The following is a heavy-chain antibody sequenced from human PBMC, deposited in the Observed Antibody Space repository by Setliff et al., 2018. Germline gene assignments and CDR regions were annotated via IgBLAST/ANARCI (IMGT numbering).Heavy chain of an antibody. CDR3: AITMTTGVDFFDY. D-gene: IGHD4-17*01. V-gene: IGHV3-73*01. CDR2: IRSKADSYAT. Sequence: LRLSCAASGFTFSGSAVYWVRQASGRGLEWVGRIRSKADSYATAYAASVKARFTISRDESKNTAYLQVNSLKTEDTAVYYCAITMTTGVDFFDYWGQGTLVTVSS. CDR1: GFTFSGSA. J-gene: IGHJ4*02.